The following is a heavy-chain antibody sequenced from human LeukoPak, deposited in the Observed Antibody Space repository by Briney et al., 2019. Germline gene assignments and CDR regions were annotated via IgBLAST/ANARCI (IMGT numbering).Heavy chain of an antibody. D-gene: IGHD3-22*01. CDR3: AREGVYDSSGYNDALDI. V-gene: IGHV3-23*01. CDR1: GFTFSSYA. CDR2: IRSGGST. Sequence: GGSLRLSCAASGFTFSSYAMSWVRQAPGKGLEWVSVIRSGGSTHYADSVKGRFTISRDNSKNTLHLQMNSLRAEDTAVYYCAREGVYDSSGYNDALDIWGQGTKVTVFS. J-gene: IGHJ3*02.